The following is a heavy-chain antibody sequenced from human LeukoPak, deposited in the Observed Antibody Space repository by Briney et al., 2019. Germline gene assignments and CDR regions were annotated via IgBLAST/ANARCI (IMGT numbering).Heavy chain of an antibody. CDR3: ANPGRYSSGWVFPPCFDY. J-gene: IGHJ4*02. CDR1: GFTFSSYA. V-gene: IGHV3-23*01. CDR2: ISGSGGST. Sequence: GGSLRHSCAASGFTFSSYAMSWVRQAPGKGLEWVSAISGSGGSTYYADSVKGRFTISRDNSKNTLYLQMNSLRAEDTAVYYCANPGRYSSGWVFPPCFDYWGQGTLVTVSS. D-gene: IGHD6-19*01.